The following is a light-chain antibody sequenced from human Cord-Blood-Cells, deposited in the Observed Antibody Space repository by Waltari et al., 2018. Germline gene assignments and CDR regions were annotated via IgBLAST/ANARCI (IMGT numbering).Light chain of an antibody. Sequence: ELVLTQSPATLSLSPGERATPSCRARQSVSSYLAWYQQKPGQAPRLLIYDASNRATGIPARFSGSGSGTDFTLTISSLEPEDFAVYYCQQRSNWPPLTFGGGTKVEIK. V-gene: IGKV3-11*01. CDR1: QSVSSY. CDR3: QQRSNWPPLT. J-gene: IGKJ4*01. CDR2: DAS.